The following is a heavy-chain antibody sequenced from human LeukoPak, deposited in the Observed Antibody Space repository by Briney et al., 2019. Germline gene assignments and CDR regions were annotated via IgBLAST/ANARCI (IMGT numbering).Heavy chain of an antibody. V-gene: IGHV1-69*13. Sequence: VASVKVSCKASGGTFSSYAISWVRQAPGQGLEWMGGIIPIFGTANYAQKFQGRVTITADESTSTAYMELSSPRSEDTAVYYCAREEYYDYVWGSYRYTNWFDPWGQGTLVTVSS. CDR1: GGTFSSYA. J-gene: IGHJ5*02. CDR3: AREEYYDYVWGSYRYTNWFDP. D-gene: IGHD3-16*02. CDR2: IIPIFGTA.